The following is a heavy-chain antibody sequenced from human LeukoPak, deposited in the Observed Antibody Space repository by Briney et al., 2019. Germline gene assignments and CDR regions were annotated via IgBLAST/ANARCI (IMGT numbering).Heavy chain of an antibody. CDR3: ARRGDGYNNGMDV. V-gene: IGHV3-74*01. CDR1: GFTFSSHW. D-gene: IGHD5-24*01. Sequence: GGSLRLSCAASGFTFSSHWMHWVRQAPGKGLVWVSRINNDGSSASYADSVKGRFTIPRDNAKNTLYLQMNSLRAEDTAVYYCARRGDGYNNGMDVWGQGTTVTVSS. J-gene: IGHJ6*02. CDR2: INNDGSSA.